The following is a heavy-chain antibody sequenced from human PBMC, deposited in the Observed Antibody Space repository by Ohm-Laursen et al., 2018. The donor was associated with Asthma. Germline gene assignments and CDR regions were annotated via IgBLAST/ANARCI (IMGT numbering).Heavy chain of an antibody. Sequence: GSLRLSCAASGFTFSSYAMSWVRQAPGKGLEWASAISGSGGSTYYADSVKGRFTISRDNSKNTLYLQMNSLRAEDTAIYYCASQMTTVTTPFDYWGQGTLVTVSS. V-gene: IGHV3-23*01. CDR2: ISGSGGST. CDR3: ASQMTTVTTPFDY. CDR1: GFTFSSYA. J-gene: IGHJ4*02. D-gene: IGHD4-17*01.